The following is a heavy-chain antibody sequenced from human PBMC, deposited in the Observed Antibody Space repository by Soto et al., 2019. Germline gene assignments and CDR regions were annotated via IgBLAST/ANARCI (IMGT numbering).Heavy chain of an antibody. Sequence: GGSLRLSCEASGITFSSYWMHWVRQAPGKGLVWVSRINDDGSGTSYGDSVKGRFTISRDNAKNTVYLQMNSLSAEDTAVYYCATLQMTGPDYWGQGTPVTAPQ. CDR2: INDDGSGT. V-gene: IGHV3-74*01. J-gene: IGHJ4*02. CDR3: ATLQMTGPDY. CDR1: GITFSSYW.